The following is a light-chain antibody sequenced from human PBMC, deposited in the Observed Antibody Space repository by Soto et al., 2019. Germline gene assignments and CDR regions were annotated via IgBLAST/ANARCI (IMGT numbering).Light chain of an antibody. CDR1: QSVGST. Sequence: EIVLTQSPGTLSLSPVERAKLSCRSSQSVGSTYLAWYQQKPGQAPRVLIYDASNRATGIPARFSGSGSGTEFTLTISSLQSEDFGVYYCQHYDNWPPWTFGQGTKVDIK. CDR3: QHYDNWPPWT. J-gene: IGKJ1*01. CDR2: DAS. V-gene: IGKV3D-15*01.